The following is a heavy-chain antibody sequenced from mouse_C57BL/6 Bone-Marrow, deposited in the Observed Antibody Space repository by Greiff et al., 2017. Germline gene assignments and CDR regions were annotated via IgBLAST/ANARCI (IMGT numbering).Heavy chain of an antibody. CDR3: ARAHWGWYFDV. CDR2: SRNKANDYTT. J-gene: IGHJ1*03. Sequence: EVMLVESGGGLVQSGRSLRLSCATSGFTFSDFYMEWVRQAPGKGLEWIAASRNKANDYTTEYSASVKGRFIVSRDTSQSILYLQMNALRAEDTAIYYCARAHWGWYFDVWGTGTTVTVSS. CDR1: GFTFSDFY. D-gene: IGHD4-1*01. V-gene: IGHV7-1*01.